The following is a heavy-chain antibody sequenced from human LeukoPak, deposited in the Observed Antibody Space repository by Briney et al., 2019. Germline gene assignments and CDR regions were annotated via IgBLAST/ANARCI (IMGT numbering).Heavy chain of an antibody. CDR2: IWYDGSNK. V-gene: IGHV3-33*01. CDR1: GFTFSTYG. D-gene: IGHD6-19*01. J-gene: IGHJ5*02. CDR3: ARHSSRWYDGGVNWFDP. Sequence: GRSLRLSCAASGFTFSTYGMHWVRQAPGKGLEWVAVIWYDGSNKYYADSVKGRFTISRDNSKSTLYLQMNSLRAEDTAVYYCARHSSRWYDGGVNWFDPWDQGTLVTVSS.